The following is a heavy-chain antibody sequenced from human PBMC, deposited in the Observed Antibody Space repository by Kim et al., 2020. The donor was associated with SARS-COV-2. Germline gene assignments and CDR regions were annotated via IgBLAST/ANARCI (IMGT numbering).Heavy chain of an antibody. Sequence: SETLSLTCAVSGGSISSSNWWSWVRQPPGKGLEWIGEIYHSGSTNYNPSLKSRVTISVDKSKNQFSLKLSSVTAADTAVYYCARSVAAPSREYNWFDPWGQGTLVTVSS. V-gene: IGHV4-4*02. CDR2: IYHSGST. D-gene: IGHD6-6*01. CDR3: ARSVAAPSREYNWFDP. J-gene: IGHJ5*02. CDR1: GGSISSSNW.